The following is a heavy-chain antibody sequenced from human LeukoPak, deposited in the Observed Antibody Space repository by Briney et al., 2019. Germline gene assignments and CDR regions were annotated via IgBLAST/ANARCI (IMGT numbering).Heavy chain of an antibody. CDR2: INHSGST. CDR3: ARASAVVAASLSGYYYYMDV. V-gene: IGHV4-38-2*02. CDR1: GFSISSGYY. J-gene: IGHJ6*03. Sequence: SETLSLTCSVSGFSISSGYYWGWIRQPPGKGLEWIGEINHSGSTNYNPSLKSRVTISVDTSKNQFSLKLSSVTAADTAVYYCARASAVVAASLSGYYYYMDVWGKGTTVTVSS. D-gene: IGHD2-15*01.